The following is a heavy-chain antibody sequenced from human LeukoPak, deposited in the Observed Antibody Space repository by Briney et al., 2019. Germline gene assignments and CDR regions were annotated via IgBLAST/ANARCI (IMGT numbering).Heavy chain of an antibody. Sequence: SETLSLTCTVSGGSISFYYWSWIRQPPGKGLEWIGYIYYSGSTNCNPSLKSRVTISVDTSKNQFSLKLSSVTAEDTAVYYCARDSYCDYDVGFAFDIWGQGTMVTVSS. CDR1: GGSISFYY. CDR3: ARDSYCDYDVGFAFDI. CDR2: IYYSGST. D-gene: IGHD4-17*01. J-gene: IGHJ3*02. V-gene: IGHV4-59*01.